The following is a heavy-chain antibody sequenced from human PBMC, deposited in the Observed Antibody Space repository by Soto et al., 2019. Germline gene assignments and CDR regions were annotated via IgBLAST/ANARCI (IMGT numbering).Heavy chain of an antibody. V-gene: IGHV3-53*01. Sequence: DVQLVESGGGLIQPGESLRLSCAAFGLTISGKKYVAWVRQAPGKELEWGSALYDVDGSFYADSVTGRFTTSSDSSKTTVYLQMNDLRPDDTAVYYCATWHEREHAFDVWGQGTTVTISS. CDR2: LYDVDGS. CDR3: ATWHEREHAFDV. J-gene: IGHJ3*01. CDR1: GLTISGKKY. D-gene: IGHD1-1*01.